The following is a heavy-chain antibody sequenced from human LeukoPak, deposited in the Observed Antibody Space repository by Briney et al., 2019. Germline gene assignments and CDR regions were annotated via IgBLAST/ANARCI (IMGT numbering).Heavy chain of an antibody. CDR2: IGTAGDT. Sequence: GGSLRLSCAASGFTFSSYGMHWVRQATGKGLEWVSAIGTAGDTYHPGSVKGRFTISRENAKNSLYLQMNSLRAGDTAVYYCARISTSGAFDYWGQGTLVTVSS. CDR3: ARISTSGAFDY. CDR1: GFTFSSYG. J-gene: IGHJ4*02. D-gene: IGHD4/OR15-4a*01. V-gene: IGHV3-13*01.